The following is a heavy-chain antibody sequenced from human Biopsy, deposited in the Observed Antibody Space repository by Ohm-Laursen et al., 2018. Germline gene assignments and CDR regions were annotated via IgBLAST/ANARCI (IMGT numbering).Heavy chain of an antibody. CDR1: GGSMSSYY. V-gene: IGHV4-59*01. CDR3: ARGEAGVYDALDI. D-gene: IGHD5/OR15-5a*01. Sequence: PGTLSLTCTVSGGSMSSYYWTWIRQPPGKGLEWIGYIYNSGSTNYNPSLKSRVTISAAVDTSKSQFSLRLSSVTAADTAMYYCARGEAGVYDALDIWGQGTMVIVSS. CDR2: IYNSGST. J-gene: IGHJ3*02.